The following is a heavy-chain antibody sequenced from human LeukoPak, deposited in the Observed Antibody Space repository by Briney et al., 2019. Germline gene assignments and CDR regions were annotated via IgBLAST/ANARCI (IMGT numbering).Heavy chain of an antibody. CDR2: ISESGGYT. D-gene: IGHD3-10*01. J-gene: IGHJ6*02. Sequence: GGSLRLSCAASGFTFSSYAMSWVRQAPGKGLEWVSGISESGGYTYYADSVKGRFTIFRDNSKNTLYLQMNSLRAEDTAVYYCAEGFRPSYGSGSYYGVDVWGQGTTVTVSS. CDR3: AEGFRPSYGSGSYYGVDV. CDR1: GFTFSSYA. V-gene: IGHV3-23*01.